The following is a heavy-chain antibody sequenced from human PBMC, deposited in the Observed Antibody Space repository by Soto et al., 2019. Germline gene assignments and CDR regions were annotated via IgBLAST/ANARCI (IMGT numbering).Heavy chain of an antibody. CDR2: TILIFRTA. V-gene: IGHV1-69*01. D-gene: IGHD2-2*01. CDR3: ARDRVVPAAILKHYYYYGMDV. J-gene: IGHJ6*02. CDR1: GGTFSSYA. Sequence: QVQLVQSGAEVKKPGSSVKVSCMASGGTFSSYAISWVRQAPGQRLEWMGGTILIFRTANYARKFQGRVTITADARASTAYMELSSLRSEDTAVYYCARDRVVPAAILKHYYYYGMDVWGQGTTVTVSS.